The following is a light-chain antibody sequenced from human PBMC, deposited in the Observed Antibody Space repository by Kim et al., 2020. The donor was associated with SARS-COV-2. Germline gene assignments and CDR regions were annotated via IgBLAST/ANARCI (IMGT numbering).Light chain of an antibody. Sequence: SASVGDRVTITCRAIQSISSWLAWYQQTPGKAPKLLIYKASSLESGVPSRFSGSGSGTEFTLTISSLQPDDFATYYCQQYNSYWTFGQGTKVDIK. CDR2: KAS. J-gene: IGKJ1*01. CDR1: QSISSW. V-gene: IGKV1-5*03. CDR3: QQYNSYWT.